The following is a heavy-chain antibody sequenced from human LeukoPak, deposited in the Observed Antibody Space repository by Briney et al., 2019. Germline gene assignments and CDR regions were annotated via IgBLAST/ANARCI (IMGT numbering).Heavy chain of an antibody. J-gene: IGHJ5*02. CDR1: GFTLSSYA. Sequence: PGGSLRLSCAASGFTLSSYAMSWIRQPAGKGLEWIGRIYTSGSTNYNPSLKSRVTMSVDTSKNQFSLKLSSVTAADTAVYYCAREVRSAWASFDPWGQGTLVTVSS. CDR3: AREVRSAWASFDP. D-gene: IGHD1-26*01. V-gene: IGHV4-4*07. CDR2: IYTSGST.